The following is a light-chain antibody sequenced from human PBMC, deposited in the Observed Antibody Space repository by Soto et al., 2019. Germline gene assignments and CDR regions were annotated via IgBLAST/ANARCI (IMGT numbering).Light chain of an antibody. V-gene: IGKV3-11*01. CDR2: DAS. J-gene: IGKJ2*01. CDR3: QQRSNWPPGVYT. Sequence: EIVLTQSPVTLSLSPGERATLSCRASQSVSSYLAWYQQKPGQAPRLLIYDASNRATGIPARFSGSGSGTDFTITISRLEPEDFAVYFCQQRSNWPPGVYTFGQGTKLEIK. CDR1: QSVSSY.